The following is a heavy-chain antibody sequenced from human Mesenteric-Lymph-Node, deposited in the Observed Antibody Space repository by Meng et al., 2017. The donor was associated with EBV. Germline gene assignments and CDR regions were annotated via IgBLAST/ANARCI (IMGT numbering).Heavy chain of an antibody. CDR1: GGAISSDL. CDR3: ARRLHYYGCLGS. CDR2: SGRS. D-gene: IGHD3-10*01. Sequence: LQESGPGLVKPSETLSLTCRICGGAISSDLWGWSRQPTGKGLEWIGDSGRSNYNPSLKSRVTISVDTSKNQFSLKLSSVTAADTAVYYCARRLHYYGCLGSWSQGTLVTVSS. V-gene: IGHV4-39*01. J-gene: IGHJ4*02.